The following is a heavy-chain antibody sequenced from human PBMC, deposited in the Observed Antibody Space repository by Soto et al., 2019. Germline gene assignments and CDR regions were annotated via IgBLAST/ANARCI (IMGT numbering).Heavy chain of an antibody. CDR3: ARDGAVAGDSNFDY. J-gene: IGHJ4*02. CDR2: INAGNGNT. V-gene: IGHV1-3*01. CDR1: GYTFTSYA. D-gene: IGHD6-19*01. Sequence: ASVKVSCKASGYTFTSYAMHWVRQAPGQRLEWMGWINAGNGNTKYSQKFQGRVTITRDTSASTAYMELSSLRSEDTAVYYCARDGAVAGDSNFDYWGQGTLVTVSS.